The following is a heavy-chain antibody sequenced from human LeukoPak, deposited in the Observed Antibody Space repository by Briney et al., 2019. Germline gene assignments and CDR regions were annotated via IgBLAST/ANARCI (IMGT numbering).Heavy chain of an antibody. CDR2: IYHSGSN. CDR1: GYSISSGYY. J-gene: IGHJ5*02. CDR3: ARHESGSSDPYNWFDP. Sequence: SETLSLTCTVSGYSISSGYYWGWLRQPPGKGLEWIGSIYHSGSNYYNPSLKSRVTISVDTSKNQFSLKLSSVTAADTAVYYCARHESGSSDPYNWFDPWGQGTLVTVSS. D-gene: IGHD6-6*01. V-gene: IGHV4-38-2*02.